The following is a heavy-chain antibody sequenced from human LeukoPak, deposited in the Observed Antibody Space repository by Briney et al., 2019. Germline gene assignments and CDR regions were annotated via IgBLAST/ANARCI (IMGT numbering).Heavy chain of an antibody. J-gene: IGHJ4*02. CDR1: GFSFSTYS. D-gene: IGHD6-19*01. V-gene: IGHV3-21*06. CDR2: VSGTSEYI. CDR3: ARWYSSGWYSDY. Sequence: GGSLRLSCAASGFSFSTYSMIWVRQAPGKGLEWVSSVSGTSEYIYYADSVRGRLTISRDNAKNTVYLQMNSLRAEDTAVYYCARWYSSGWYSDYWGQGTLVTVSS.